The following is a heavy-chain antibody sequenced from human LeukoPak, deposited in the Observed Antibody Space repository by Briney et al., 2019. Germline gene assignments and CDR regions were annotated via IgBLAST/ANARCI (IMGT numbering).Heavy chain of an antibody. CDR1: GFTFSSYS. D-gene: IGHD6-19*01. CDR2: IRSGSTYI. V-gene: IGHV3-21*01. J-gene: IGHJ4*02. CDR3: ARSRVDSSGWFPSDY. Sequence: GGSLRLSCAASGFTFSSYSMNWVRQAPGKGLEWVSSIRSGSTYINYADSVKGRFTISRDNDKKSQYLQMNSLRDEDTAVYFCARSRVDSSGWFPSDYWGQGTLVTVSS.